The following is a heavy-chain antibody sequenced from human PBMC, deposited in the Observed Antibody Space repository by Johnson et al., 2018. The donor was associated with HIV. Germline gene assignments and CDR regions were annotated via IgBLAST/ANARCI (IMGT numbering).Heavy chain of an antibody. D-gene: IGHD3/OR15-3a*01. V-gene: IGHV3-30*02. CDR2: IRFDGSSK. Sequence: QVQLVESGGGVVQPGGSLRLSCVVSGFTFSSNGMHWVRQAPGKGLEWVAFIRFDGSSKYYGDSVKGRFSISRDNSKNTLYLQMNSLRAEDTAVYYCAKWTPSLRPAFDIWGQGTMVTVSS. J-gene: IGHJ3*02. CDR1: GFTFSSNG. CDR3: AKWTPSLRPAFDI.